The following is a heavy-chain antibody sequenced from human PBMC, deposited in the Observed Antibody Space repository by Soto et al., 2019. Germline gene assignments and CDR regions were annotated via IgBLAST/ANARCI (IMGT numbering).Heavy chain of an antibody. CDR1: GFTFSSSA. CDR2: ISFDGSNE. CDR3: ARDVIGARGY. J-gene: IGHJ4*02. D-gene: IGHD6-6*01. Sequence: QVQLVESGGGVVQPGRSLRLSCAASGFTFSSSAMHWVRQAPGKGLEWMTFISFDGSNEYYADSVKGRFTISRDNPKNTLYLQMNSLRVEDTAVYYCARDVIGARGYWGQGTLVTVSS. V-gene: IGHV3-30-3*01.